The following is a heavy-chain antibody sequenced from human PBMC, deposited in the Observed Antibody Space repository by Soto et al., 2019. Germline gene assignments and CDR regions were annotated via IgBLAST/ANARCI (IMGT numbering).Heavy chain of an antibody. Sequence: QVQLVESGGGVVQPGRSLRLSCAASGFTFSSYGMHWVRQAPGKGLEWVAVISYDGSNKYYADSVKGRFTISRDNSKNTLYLQMNSLRAEDTAVYYCAKDLDGDPPPRMDVWGQGTTVTVSS. V-gene: IGHV3-30*18. CDR2: ISYDGSNK. CDR3: AKDLDGDPPPRMDV. CDR1: GFTFSSYG. J-gene: IGHJ6*02. D-gene: IGHD4-17*01.